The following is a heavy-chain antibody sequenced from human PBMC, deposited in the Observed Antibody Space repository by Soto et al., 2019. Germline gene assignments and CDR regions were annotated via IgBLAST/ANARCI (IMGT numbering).Heavy chain of an antibody. CDR1: GYTFTTIR. CDR3: ARDRSGWYDF. CDR2: IRPHNGDT. J-gene: IGHJ5*01. Sequence: QVQLVQSAAEVGKPGASVKVSCKASGYTFTTIRLSWVRQAPGQGLEWMGWIRPHNGDTQYEQQFQGRVTMTADTSTTTAYMEVRSLRPDDPDVFYCARDRSGWYDFWGKGTLVTVSS. V-gene: IGHV1-18*01. D-gene: IGHD6-19*01.